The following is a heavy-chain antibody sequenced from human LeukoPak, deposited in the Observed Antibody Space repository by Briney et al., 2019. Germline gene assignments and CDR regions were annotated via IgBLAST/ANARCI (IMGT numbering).Heavy chain of an antibody. D-gene: IGHD5-24*01. CDR1: GFTFSPYW. V-gene: IGHV3-33*08. CDR3: ARRDGYDFDY. J-gene: IGHJ4*02. CDR2: IWYDGTNK. Sequence: GGSLRLSCAASGFTFSPYWMHWVRQAPGKGLEWVAVIWYDGTNKYYADSVKGRFTISRDNSKNTLYLQMNSLSAEDTAVYYCARRDGYDFDYWGQGTLVTVSS.